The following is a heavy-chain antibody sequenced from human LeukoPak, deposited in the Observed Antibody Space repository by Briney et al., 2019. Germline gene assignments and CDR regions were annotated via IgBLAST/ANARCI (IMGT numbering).Heavy chain of an antibody. CDR1: GGSISSYY. D-gene: IGHD2-15*01. CDR3: ARDLLNNWFDP. Sequence: SETLSLTCTVPGGSISSYYWSWIRQPPGKGLEWIGYIYYSGNTNYNPSLKSRVTISVDTYKNQFSLKLSSVTAADTAVYYCARDLLNNWFDPWGQGTLVTVSS. CDR2: IYYSGNT. J-gene: IGHJ5*02. V-gene: IGHV4-59*01.